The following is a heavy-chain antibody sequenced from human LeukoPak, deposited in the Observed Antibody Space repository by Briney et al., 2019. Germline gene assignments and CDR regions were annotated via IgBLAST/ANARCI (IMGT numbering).Heavy chain of an antibody. CDR3: AREVYSYGPLPYFDY. J-gene: IGHJ4*02. Sequence: YDGSNKYYADSVKGRFTISRDNSKNTLYLQMNSLRAEDTAVYYCAREVYSYGPLPYFDYWGQGTLVTVSS. V-gene: IGHV3-30-3*01. D-gene: IGHD5-18*01. CDR2: YDGSNK.